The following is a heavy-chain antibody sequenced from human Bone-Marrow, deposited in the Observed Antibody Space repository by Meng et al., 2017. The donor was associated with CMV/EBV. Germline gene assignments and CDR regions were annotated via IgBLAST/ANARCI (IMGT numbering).Heavy chain of an antibody. J-gene: IGHJ4*02. CDR1: GGSFKRDG. Sequence: SGGSFKRDGLSWVRQAPGQGLEWVGGIIPILGSVNHAQKFQGRVTITTDESTSTAYMELSSLRSEDTAVYYCAREEFCGGDCYSDYWGQGTLVTVSS. CDR3: AREEFCGGDCYSDY. V-gene: IGHV1-69*05. CDR2: IIPILGSV. D-gene: IGHD2-21*01.